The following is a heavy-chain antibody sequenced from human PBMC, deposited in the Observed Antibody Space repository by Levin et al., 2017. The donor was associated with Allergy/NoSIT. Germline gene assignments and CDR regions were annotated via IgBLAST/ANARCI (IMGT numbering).Heavy chain of an antibody. J-gene: IGHJ5*02. V-gene: IGHV3-11*01. CDR2: ISSSGSTI. CDR1: GFTSIDYY. D-gene: IGHD6-19*01. Sequence: PGGSLRLSCAASGFTSIDYYMSWIRQAPGKGLEWVSYISSSGSTIYYADSVEGRFTISRDNAKNLLYLQMNSLRAEDTAVYYCARDRPYSSGWDPTGWWFDPWGQGTLVTVSS. CDR3: ARDRPYSSGWDPTGWWFDP.